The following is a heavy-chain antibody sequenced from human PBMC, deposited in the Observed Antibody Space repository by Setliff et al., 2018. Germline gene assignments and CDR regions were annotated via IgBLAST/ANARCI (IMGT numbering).Heavy chain of an antibody. CDR3: ARENGYCSGGACYFMFDY. D-gene: IGHD2-15*01. Sequence: SETLSLTCTVSGGSVGNSYYYWNWIRQPAGKGLEWIGQIYTSWSTNYNPSLKSRVTISLDTSKNQFSLSLTSVTAADTAMYYCARENGYCSGGACYFMFDYWGQGTLVTVSS. J-gene: IGHJ4*02. CDR2: IYTSWST. V-gene: IGHV4-61*09. CDR1: GGSVGNSYYY.